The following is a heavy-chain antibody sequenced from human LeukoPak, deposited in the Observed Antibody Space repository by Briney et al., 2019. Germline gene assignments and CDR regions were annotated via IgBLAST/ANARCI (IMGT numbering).Heavy chain of an antibody. Sequence: ASVKVSCKASGYTFTGYYIHWVRQAPGQGLEWMGWINPNSGGTNSAQKFQGRVTLTRDTSISTAYMELRSLSSDDTAVHYCARGRQLHLGELFPFAGFFQPWGQGTLVTVSS. CDR1: GYTFTGYY. CDR3: ARGRQLHLGELFPFAGFFQP. CDR2: INPNSGGT. J-gene: IGHJ1*01. D-gene: IGHD3-16*01. V-gene: IGHV1-2*02.